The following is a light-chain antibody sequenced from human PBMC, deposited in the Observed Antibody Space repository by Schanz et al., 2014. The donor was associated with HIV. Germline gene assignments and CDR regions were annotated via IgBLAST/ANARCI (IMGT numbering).Light chain of an antibody. CDR3: AAWDDNLDGWV. V-gene: IGLV2-14*03. CDR2: DVS. CDR1: SSDIGGYKY. Sequence: QSALTQPASVSGSPGQSITISCTGTSSDIGGYKYLSWSQHHPGKAPKLMIYDVSNRPSGVPDRFSGSKSGNTASLTVSGLQAEDEADYYCAAWDDNLDGWVFGGGTKLTVL. J-gene: IGLJ3*02.